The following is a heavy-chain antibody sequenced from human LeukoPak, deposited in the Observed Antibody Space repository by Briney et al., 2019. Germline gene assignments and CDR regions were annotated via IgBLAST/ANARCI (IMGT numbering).Heavy chain of an antibody. V-gene: IGHV3-66*01. CDR1: GFTVSSNY. CDR3: ARDYYDSRRGFDP. CDR2: IYSGGST. D-gene: IGHD3-22*01. J-gene: IGHJ5*02. Sequence: PGGSLRLSCAASGFTVSSNYMSWVRQAPGKGLEWVSVIYSGGSTYYADSVKGRFTISRDNSKNTLYLQMNSLRAEDTAVYYCARDYYDSRRGFDPWGQGTLVTVSS.